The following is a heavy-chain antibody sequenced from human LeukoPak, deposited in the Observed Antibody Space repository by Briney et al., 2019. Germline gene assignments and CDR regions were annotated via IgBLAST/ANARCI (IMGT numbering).Heavy chain of an antibody. V-gene: IGHV4-39*01. CDR3: ARIMIGYDSSDILINDAFDI. D-gene: IGHD3-22*01. Sequence: SETLSLTCSVSGGSISSSSCYWGWIRQPPGKGLEWIADIYYSGSTYYNPSLKSRVTISVDTSKNQFSLRLSSVTAADTAVYYCARIMIGYDSSDILINDAFDIWGQGTMVTVSS. CDR2: IYYSGST. CDR1: GGSISSSSCY. J-gene: IGHJ3*02.